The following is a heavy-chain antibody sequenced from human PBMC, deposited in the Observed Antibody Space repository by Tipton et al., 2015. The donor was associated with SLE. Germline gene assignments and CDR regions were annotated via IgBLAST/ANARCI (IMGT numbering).Heavy chain of an antibody. Sequence: SLRLSCAASGFTFSSFGMHWVRQAPGKGLEWVSGISWNSGSIGYADSVKGRFTISRDNAKNSLYLQMNSLRAEDTALYYCAKTHSSSGFEAYYFDYWGQGTLVTVSS. CDR3: AKTHSSSGFEAYYFDY. D-gene: IGHD6-13*01. CDR2: ISWNSGSI. V-gene: IGHV3-9*01. J-gene: IGHJ4*02. CDR1: GFTFSSFG.